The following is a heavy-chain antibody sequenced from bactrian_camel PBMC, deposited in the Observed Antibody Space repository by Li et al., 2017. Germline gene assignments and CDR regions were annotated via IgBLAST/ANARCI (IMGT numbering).Heavy chain of an antibody. V-gene: IGHV3S40*01. CDR3: ATGTDMAT. J-gene: IGHJ6*01. CDR1: GFTFSSYA. Sequence: DVQLVESGGGSVQAGGSLRLSCAASGFTFSSYAMSWVRQAPGKGLEWVSGINSGGDNAYYADFVKDRFTISRDNAKNTVYLQMNSLKSEDTAVYYCATGTDMATWGQGTQVTVS. CDR2: INSGGDNA. D-gene: IGHD7*01.